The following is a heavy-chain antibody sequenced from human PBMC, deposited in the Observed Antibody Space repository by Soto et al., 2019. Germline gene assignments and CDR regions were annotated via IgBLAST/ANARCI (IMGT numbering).Heavy chain of an antibody. J-gene: IGHJ6*02. Sequence: PSETLSLTCAVYGGSFSGYYWSWIRQPPGKGLEWIGEINHSGSTNYNPSLKSRVTISVDTSKNQFSLKLSSVTAADTAVYYCARARGWPAAMGRYYYYGMDVWGQGTTVTVSS. CDR2: INHSGST. D-gene: IGHD2-2*01. CDR3: ARARGWPAAMGRYYYYGMDV. V-gene: IGHV4-34*01. CDR1: GGSFSGYY.